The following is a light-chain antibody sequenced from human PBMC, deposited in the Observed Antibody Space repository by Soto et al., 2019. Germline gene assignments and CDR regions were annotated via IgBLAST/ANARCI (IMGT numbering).Light chain of an antibody. CDR2: DAS. Sequence: DIQMTQSPSSLSASVGDRVTITCQASQDISNYLNWYQQKPGKAPKLLIYDASNLETGVPSRFSGSGSGTDFTFTISSLQPEDIATYYFQQCDNLPLGTFGPGTKVDIK. CDR3: QQCDNLPLGT. V-gene: IGKV1-33*01. CDR1: QDISNY. J-gene: IGKJ3*01.